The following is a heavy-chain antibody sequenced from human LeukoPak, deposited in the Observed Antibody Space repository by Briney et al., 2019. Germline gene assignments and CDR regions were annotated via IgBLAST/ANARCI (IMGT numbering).Heavy chain of an antibody. J-gene: IGHJ4*02. D-gene: IGHD3-22*01. CDR2: FDPEDGET. CDR3: ATSTHYDSSGYYSPCDY. CDR1: GYTLTELS. V-gene: IGHV1-24*01. Sequence: ASVKVSCKVSGYTLTELSMHWVRQAPGKGLEWKGGFDPEDGETIYAQKFQGRVTMTEDTSTDTAYMELSSLRSEDTAVYYCATSTHYDSSGYYSPCDYWGQGTLVTVSS.